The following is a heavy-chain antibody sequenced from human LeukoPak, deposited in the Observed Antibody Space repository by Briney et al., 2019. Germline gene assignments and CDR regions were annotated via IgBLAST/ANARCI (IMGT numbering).Heavy chain of an antibody. V-gene: IGHV3-30*18. CDR2: ISYDGNNK. CDR3: AKRDFWSGTGGSFDI. D-gene: IGHD3-3*01. J-gene: IGHJ3*02. Sequence: PGGSLRLSCAASGFTFSSYGMHWVRQAPGKGLEWVAVISYDGNNKYYADSVKGRFTISRDNSKNTMYLQMNSLRAEDTAVYCCAKRDFWSGTGGSFDIWGQGTMVTVSS. CDR1: GFTFSSYG.